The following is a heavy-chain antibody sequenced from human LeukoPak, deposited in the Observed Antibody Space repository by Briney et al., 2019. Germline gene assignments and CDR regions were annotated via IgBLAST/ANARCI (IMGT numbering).Heavy chain of an antibody. CDR3: ARGATINYYDSSGDAFDI. D-gene: IGHD3-22*01. CDR1: GYTFTSYG. J-gene: IGHJ3*02. V-gene: IGHV1-18*01. Sequence: GASVKVSCKASGYTFTSYGISWARQAPGQGLEWMGWISAYNGNTNYAQKLQGRVTMTTDTSTSTAYMELRSLRSDDTAVYYCARGATINYYDSSGDAFDIWGQGTMVTVSS. CDR2: ISAYNGNT.